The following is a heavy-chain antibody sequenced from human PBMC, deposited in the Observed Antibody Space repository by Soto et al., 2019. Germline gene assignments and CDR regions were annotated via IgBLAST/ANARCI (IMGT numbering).Heavy chain of an antibody. Sequence: SETLSLTCTVSGGSISSCGYYWSWIRQHPGKGLEWIGYIYYSGSTYYNPSLKSRVTISVDTSKNQFSLKLSSVTAADTAVYYCARASAYYDSLGYYYGMDVWGQGTTVTVSS. CDR1: GGSISSCGYY. CDR3: ARASAYYDSLGYYYGMDV. V-gene: IGHV4-31*03. J-gene: IGHJ6*02. CDR2: IYYSGST. D-gene: IGHD3-3*01.